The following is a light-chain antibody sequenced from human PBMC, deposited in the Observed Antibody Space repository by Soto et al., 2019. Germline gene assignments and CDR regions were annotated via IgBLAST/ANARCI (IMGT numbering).Light chain of an antibody. CDR3: QPYNTCPPHT. CDR2: GAS. J-gene: IGKJ4*01. Sequence: TPYQETKSVAPGEGATLFCRASQSVSSNLAWYQQKPGQAPRLLIYGASTRATGTPARFSGSGSGTEFTLTISSLQSEDFAVYYCQPYNTCPPHTFAGGTKV. V-gene: IGKV3-15*01. CDR1: QSVSSN.